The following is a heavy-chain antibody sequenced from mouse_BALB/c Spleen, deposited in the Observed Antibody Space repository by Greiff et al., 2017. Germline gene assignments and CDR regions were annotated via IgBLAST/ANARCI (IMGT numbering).Heavy chain of an antibody. D-gene: IGHD1-1*01. CDR1: GYTFTSYW. J-gene: IGHJ2*01. CDR2: IYPGNSDT. CDR3: TRDYYGRRVFDY. Sequence: VQLKESGTVLARPGASVKMSCKASGYTFTSYWMHWVKQRPGQGLEWIGAIYPGNSDTSYNQKFKGKAKLTAVTSTSTAYMELSSLTNEDSAVYYCTRDYYGRRVFDYWGQGTTLTVSS. V-gene: IGHV1-5*01.